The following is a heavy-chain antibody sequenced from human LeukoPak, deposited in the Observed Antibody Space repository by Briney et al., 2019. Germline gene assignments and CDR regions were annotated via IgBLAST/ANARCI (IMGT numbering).Heavy chain of an antibody. Sequence: PGGSLRLSCAASRFTFSTFWMTWVRQAPGKGLEWVANIKEDGNEQNYVDSVKGRFTISRDNAKNSLYLQMNSLRAEDTAVYYCAKVRDLSYYDSSGYPFDYWGQGTLVTVSS. CDR2: IKEDGNEQ. D-gene: IGHD3-22*01. J-gene: IGHJ4*02. V-gene: IGHV3-7*01. CDR3: AKVRDLSYYDSSGYPFDY. CDR1: RFTFSTFW.